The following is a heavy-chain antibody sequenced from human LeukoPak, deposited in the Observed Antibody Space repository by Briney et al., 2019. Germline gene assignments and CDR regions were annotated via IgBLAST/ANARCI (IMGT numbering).Heavy chain of an antibody. CDR2: INPNSGGT. Sequence: ASVKVSCKASGYTFTGYYMHWVRQAPGQGLAWMGWINPNSGGTNYAQKFQGRVTMTRDTSISTAYMELSRLRSDDTAVYYCARVVGATRYYYYMDVWGKGTTVAISS. D-gene: IGHD1-26*01. CDR1: GYTFTGYY. V-gene: IGHV1-2*02. CDR3: ARVVGATRYYYYMDV. J-gene: IGHJ6*03.